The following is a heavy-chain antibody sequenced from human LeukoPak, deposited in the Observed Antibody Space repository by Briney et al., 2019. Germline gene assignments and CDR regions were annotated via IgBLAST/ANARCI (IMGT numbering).Heavy chain of an antibody. V-gene: IGHV4-59*12. CDR1: GGSISSYY. Sequence: SSETLSLTCTVSGGSISSYYWSWIRQPPGKGLEWIGYIYYSGSTNYNPSLKSRVTISMDTSKNQFSLKLSSVTAADTAVYYCARDVRNYYDSSGYYLFDYWGQGTLVTVSS. CDR3: ARDVRNYYDSSGYYLFDY. J-gene: IGHJ4*02. D-gene: IGHD3-22*01. CDR2: IYYSGST.